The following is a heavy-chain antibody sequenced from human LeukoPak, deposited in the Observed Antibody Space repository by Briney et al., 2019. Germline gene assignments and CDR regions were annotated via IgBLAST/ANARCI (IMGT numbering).Heavy chain of an antibody. J-gene: IGHJ4*02. Sequence: ASVKVSCKPSGYTFTGYYMHWVRQAPGQGPEWMGWIDPNSGGTNYAQRFQGRVTMTRDTSISTVYMELSSLRSDDTAVYYCAKDLGSGSYQPSDYWGQGTLVTVSS. CDR1: GYTFTGYY. CDR2: IDPNSGGT. V-gene: IGHV1-2*02. CDR3: AKDLGSGSYQPSDY. D-gene: IGHD1-26*01.